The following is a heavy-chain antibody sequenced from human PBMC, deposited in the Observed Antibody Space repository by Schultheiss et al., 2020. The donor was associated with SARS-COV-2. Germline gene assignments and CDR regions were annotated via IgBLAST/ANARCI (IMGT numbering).Heavy chain of an antibody. D-gene: IGHD4-11*01. CDR3: ARPNNYGYYYYYMDV. CDR2: IYSSGGT. V-gene: IGHV4-59*01. Sequence: SETLSLTCTVSGGSINSFYWSWIRQPPGKGLEWIGYIYSSGGTNNNPSLKSRVTISVDTSKRHFSLKLTSVTAADTAVYYCARPNNYGYYYYYMDVWGKGTTVTVSS. CDR1: GGSINSFY. J-gene: IGHJ6*03.